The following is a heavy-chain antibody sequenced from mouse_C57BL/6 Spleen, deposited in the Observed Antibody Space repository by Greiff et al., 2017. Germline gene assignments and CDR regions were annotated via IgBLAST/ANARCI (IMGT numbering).Heavy chain of an antibody. V-gene: IGHV1-74*01. CDR1: GYTFTSYW. CDR2: IHPSDSDT. D-gene: IGHD4-1*01. J-gene: IGHJ1*03. Sequence: QVQLQQPGAELVKPGASVKVSCKTSGYTFTSYWMHWVKQRPGQGLEWIGRIHPSDSDTNYNQKFKGKATLTVDKSSSTAYMQLSSLTSEDSAVYYCAISSGNWYFDVWGTGTTGTVSS. CDR3: AISSGNWYFDV.